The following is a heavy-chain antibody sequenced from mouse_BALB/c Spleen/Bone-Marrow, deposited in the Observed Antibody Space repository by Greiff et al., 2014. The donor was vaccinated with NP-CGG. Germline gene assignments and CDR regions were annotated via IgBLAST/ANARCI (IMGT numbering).Heavy chain of an antibody. CDR3: ARVYLWYFDV. CDR2: IWAGGST. CDR1: GFSLTSYG. Sequence: VNLVESGPGLVAASQSLSITCTVSGFSLTSYGVHWVRQPPGKGLEWLGVIWAGGSTNYNSALMSRLSISKDNSKSQVFLKMNSLQTDDTAMYYCARVYLWYFDVWGAGTTVTVSS. V-gene: IGHV2-9*02. D-gene: IGHD2-3*01. J-gene: IGHJ1*01.